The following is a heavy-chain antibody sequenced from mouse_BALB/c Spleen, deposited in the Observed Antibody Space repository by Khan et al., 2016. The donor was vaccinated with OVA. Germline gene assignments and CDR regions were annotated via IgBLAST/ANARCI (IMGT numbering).Heavy chain of an antibody. Sequence: VQLVESGPGLVAPSQSLSITCTVSGFSLTSYGIHWVRQPPGKGLEWLVVIWSDGSTNYNSALKSRLSISTYNSKSQVFLKMNSLQTDDTAFYYCARWVDGVSYLDAMDYWGQGTSVTVSS. D-gene: IGHD2-3*01. CDR2: IWSDGST. V-gene: IGHV2-6*02. CDR1: GFSLTSYG. J-gene: IGHJ4*01. CDR3: ARWVDGVSYLDAMDY.